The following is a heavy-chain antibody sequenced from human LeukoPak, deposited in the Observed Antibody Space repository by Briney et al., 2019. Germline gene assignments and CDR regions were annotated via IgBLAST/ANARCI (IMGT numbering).Heavy chain of an antibody. CDR3: ARASSSWYGFYYYYMDV. Sequence: TGGSLRLYCAASGFTVSSNYMSWVRQAPGKGLEWVSVIYSGGSTYYADSVKGRFTISRDNSKNTLYLQMNSLRAEDTAVYYCARASSSWYGFYYYYMDVWGKGTTVTVSS. CDR1: GFTVSSNY. CDR2: IYSGGST. J-gene: IGHJ6*03. D-gene: IGHD6-13*01. V-gene: IGHV3-66*02.